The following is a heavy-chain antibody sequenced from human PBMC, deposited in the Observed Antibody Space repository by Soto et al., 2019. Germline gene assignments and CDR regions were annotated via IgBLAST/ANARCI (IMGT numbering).Heavy chain of an antibody. CDR1: GFTFSSYG. Sequence: GGSLRLSCAASGFTFSSYGMHWVRQAPGKGLEWVAVISYDGSNKYYADSVKGRFTISRDNSKNTLYLQMNSLRAEDTAVYYCAITSRDTAMVIAVAGRDDYWGQGTLVTVSS. D-gene: IGHD5-18*01. J-gene: IGHJ4*02. CDR3: AITSRDTAMVIAVAGRDDY. V-gene: IGHV3-30*03. CDR2: ISYDGSNK.